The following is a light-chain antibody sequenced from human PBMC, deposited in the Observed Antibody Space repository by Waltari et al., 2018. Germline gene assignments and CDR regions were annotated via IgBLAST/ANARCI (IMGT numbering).Light chain of an antibody. Sequence: SYELTQSPSVSVSPGQTASVPCPGDALPIRFAYWYQQRSGQAPLLVIYEDNKRPSGIAERFSGSSSGTVATLTISAAQVEDEGDYYCYSTDRSGNPVFGGGTKVTVL. J-gene: IGLJ3*02. CDR3: YSTDRSGNPV. CDR1: ALPIRF. CDR2: EDN. V-gene: IGLV3-10*01.